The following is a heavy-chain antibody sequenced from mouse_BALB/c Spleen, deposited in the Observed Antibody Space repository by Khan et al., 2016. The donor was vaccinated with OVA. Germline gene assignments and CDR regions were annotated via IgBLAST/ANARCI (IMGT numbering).Heavy chain of an antibody. CDR3: TRGGGGNRFAY. Sequence: QVQLQQSGAELVRPGVSVKISCKGSGYTFTDFTMHWVKQSHAKSLEWIGVISTYYGDVTYNQKFKGKATMTVDKSSSTAYMELARLTSEDSATYYVTRGGGGNRFAYWGQGTLVTVSA. CDR2: ISTYYGDV. V-gene: IGHV1S137*01. J-gene: IGHJ3*01. CDR1: GYTFTDFT.